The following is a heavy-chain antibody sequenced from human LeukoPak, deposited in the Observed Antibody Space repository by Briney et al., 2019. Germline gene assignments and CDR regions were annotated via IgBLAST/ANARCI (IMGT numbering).Heavy chain of an antibody. CDR3: ALFSQPFA. CDR2: INTDGTSR. J-gene: IGHJ5*01. Sequence: GGSLRLSCAASGFMFSNYWMHWVRQAPGKGLVWVSNINTDGTSRNYADSVKGRFSISRDNAKNTLYLQMNGLRAEDTAVYYCALFSQPFAWGHGSLVTVSS. D-gene: IGHD5-18*01. V-gene: IGHV3-74*01. CDR1: GFMFSNYW.